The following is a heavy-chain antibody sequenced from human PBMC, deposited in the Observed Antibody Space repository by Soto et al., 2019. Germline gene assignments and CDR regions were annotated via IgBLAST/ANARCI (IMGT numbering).Heavy chain of an antibody. CDR2: IDASDSYS. J-gene: IGHJ5*02. Sequence: PGESLKISCKGSGYTFTSYWISWVRQMPGKGLEWMGRIDASDSYSTYSPPLQGHVTISADKSISTAYLQWSSLKASDTAIYYCARHEPLTDWNPPQDRFDPWGQGTQVTV. D-gene: IGHD1-1*01. CDR1: GYTFTSYW. V-gene: IGHV5-10-1*01. CDR3: ARHEPLTDWNPPQDRFDP.